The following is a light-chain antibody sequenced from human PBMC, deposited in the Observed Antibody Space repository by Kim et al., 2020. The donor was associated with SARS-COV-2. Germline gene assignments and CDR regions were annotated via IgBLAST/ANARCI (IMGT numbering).Light chain of an antibody. CDR3: QAWDSSIVRV. V-gene: IGLV3-1*01. Sequence: SYELTQPPSVSVSPGQTASITCSGDRLGDKYACWYQQKPGQSPVLVIYQDTKRPSGIPERFSGSNSGNTATLTISGTQAMDEADYYCQAWDSSIVRVFGGGTQLPS. J-gene: IGLJ2*01. CDR1: RLGDKY. CDR2: QDT.